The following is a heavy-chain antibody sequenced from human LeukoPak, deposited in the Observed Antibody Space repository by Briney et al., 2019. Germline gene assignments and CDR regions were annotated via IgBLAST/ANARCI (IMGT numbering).Heavy chain of an antibody. CDR2: VYHSGST. D-gene: IGHD2-21*02. CDR1: GFTFSDYGM. CDR3: AGAYCGGDCYSGRAFDI. J-gene: IGHJ3*02. V-gene: IGHV4-4*02. Sequence: GSLRLSCAASGFTFSDYGMSWVRQPPGKGLEWIGEVYHSGSTNYNPSPKSRVTISVDKSKNQFSLKLSSVTAADTAVYYCAGAYCGGDCYSGRAFDIWGQGTMVTVSS.